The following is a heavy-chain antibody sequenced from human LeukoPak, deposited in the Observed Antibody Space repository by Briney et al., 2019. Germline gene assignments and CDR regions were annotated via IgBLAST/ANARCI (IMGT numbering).Heavy chain of an antibody. CDR3: ARDLIAGGYYDY. Sequence: SETLSLTCAVYGGSFSGYYWSWIRQPPGKGLEWIGEINHSGSTNYNPSLKSRVTISVDTSKNQFSLKLSSVTAADTAVYYCARDLIAGGYYDYWGQGTLVTVSS. CDR1: GGSFSGYY. J-gene: IGHJ4*02. V-gene: IGHV4-34*01. CDR2: INHSGST. D-gene: IGHD3-22*01.